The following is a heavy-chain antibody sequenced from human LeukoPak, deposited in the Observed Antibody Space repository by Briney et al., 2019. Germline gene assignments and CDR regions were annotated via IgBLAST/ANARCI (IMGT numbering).Heavy chain of an antibody. Sequence: PSETLSLTCTVSGGSISSSSYYWGWIRQPPGKGLEWIGSIYYSGSTYYNPSLKSRVTISVDTSKTQFSLKLSSVTAADAAVYYCARNRYYYGSGNYGVPNWFDPWGQGTLVTVSS. J-gene: IGHJ5*02. CDR3: ARNRYYYGSGNYGVPNWFDP. V-gene: IGHV4-39*07. D-gene: IGHD3-10*01. CDR2: IYYSGST. CDR1: GGSISSSSYY.